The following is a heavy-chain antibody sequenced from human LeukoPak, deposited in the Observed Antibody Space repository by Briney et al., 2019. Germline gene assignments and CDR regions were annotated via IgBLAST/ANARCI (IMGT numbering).Heavy chain of an antibody. Sequence: PSETLSLTCSVSGGSVSRDSWTWIRQPAGKVLEWIGYIYDSGATSYNPPLQSRLTMSVDPSKNQFSLKLTSVTAADTAVYYCARNGFRTYCGSGCYSDYMDVWGNGTTVTVAS. CDR1: GGSVSRDS. CDR3: ARNGFRTYCGSGCYSDYMDV. D-gene: IGHD2-21*02. CDR2: IYDSGAT. V-gene: IGHV4-4*07. J-gene: IGHJ6*03.